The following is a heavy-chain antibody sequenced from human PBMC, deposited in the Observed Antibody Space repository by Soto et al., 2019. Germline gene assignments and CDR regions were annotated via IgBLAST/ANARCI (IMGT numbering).Heavy chain of an antibody. CDR3: ARGAYDFWSGYLVDY. CDR2: INHSGST. Sequence: SETLSLTCAVYGGSFSGYYWSWIRQPPGKGQEWIGEINHSGSTNYNPPLKSRVTISVDTSKNQFSLKLSSVTAADTAVYYCARGAYDFWSGYLVDYWGQATLVTVSS. D-gene: IGHD3-3*01. V-gene: IGHV4-34*01. J-gene: IGHJ4*02. CDR1: GGSFSGYY.